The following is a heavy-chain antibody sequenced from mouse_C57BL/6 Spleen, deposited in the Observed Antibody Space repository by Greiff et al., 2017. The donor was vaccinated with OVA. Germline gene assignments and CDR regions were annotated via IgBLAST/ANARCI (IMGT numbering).Heavy chain of an antibody. D-gene: IGHD1-1*01. CDR2: IDPSDSYT. V-gene: IGHV1-50*01. CDR3: ARWVYYGSREDYAMDY. CDR1: GYTFTSYW. J-gene: IGHJ4*01. Sequence: VQLQQPGAELVKPGASVKLSCKASGYTFTSYWMQWVKQRPGQGLEWIGEIDPSDSYTNYNQKFKGKATLTVDTSSSTTYMQLSSLTSEDSAVYYCARWVYYGSREDYAMDYWGQGTSVTVSS.